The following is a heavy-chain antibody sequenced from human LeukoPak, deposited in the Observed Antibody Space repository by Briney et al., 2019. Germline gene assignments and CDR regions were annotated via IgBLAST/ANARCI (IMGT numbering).Heavy chain of an antibody. V-gene: IGHV4-34*01. CDR2: INHSGST. Sequence: CETLSLTCAVYGGSFSGYYWSWIRQPPGKGLEWIGEINHSGSTNYNPSLKSRVTISVDTSKNQFSLKLSSVTAADTAVYYCCSYGLDAFDIWGQAAMVTVSS. CDR1: GGSFSGYY. J-gene: IGHJ3*02. D-gene: IGHD2-15*01. CDR3: CSYGLDAFDI.